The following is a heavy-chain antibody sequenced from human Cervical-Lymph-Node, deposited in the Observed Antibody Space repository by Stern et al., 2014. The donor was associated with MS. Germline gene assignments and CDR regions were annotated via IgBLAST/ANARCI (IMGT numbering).Heavy chain of an antibody. V-gene: IGHV4-59*02. CDR2: ISDPGTT. Sequence: QLQLQESGPGLVKPSETLSLTCTVSGGAVSDYYWTWIRQRPGKGLEWIGYISDPGTTNYNPSLPSRVTITLDTSQNQVSLRLRSVTAADTAVYYCARDPSTTASDWFFDLWGRGSLVTVSS. CDR1: GGAVSDYY. D-gene: IGHD2-21*02. J-gene: IGHJ2*01. CDR3: ARDPSTTASDWFFDL.